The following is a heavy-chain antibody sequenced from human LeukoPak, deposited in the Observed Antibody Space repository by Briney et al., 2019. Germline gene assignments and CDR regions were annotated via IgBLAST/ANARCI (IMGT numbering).Heavy chain of an antibody. Sequence: ASVKVSCKASGYTFTDYYMHWVRQAPGQGLEWMGWLNPNSGDTNSVQKFQGRVSMTRDTSISTAYMDLSDLRSDDTAVYYCARGRNIEMTTMSGGSDYWGQGTLVTVSS. CDR2: LNPNSGDT. J-gene: IGHJ4*02. CDR1: GYTFTDYY. CDR3: ARGRNIEMTTMSGGSDY. D-gene: IGHD5-24*01. V-gene: IGHV1-2*02.